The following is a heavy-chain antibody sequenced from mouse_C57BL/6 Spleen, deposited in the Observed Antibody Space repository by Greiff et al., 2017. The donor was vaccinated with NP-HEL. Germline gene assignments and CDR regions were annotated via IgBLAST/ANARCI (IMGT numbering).Heavy chain of an antibody. J-gene: IGHJ2*01. V-gene: IGHV5-6*01. D-gene: IGHD2-5*01. Sequence: EVKLMESGGDLVKPGGSLKLSCAASGFTFSSYGMSWVRQTPDKRLEWVATISSGGSYTYYPDSVKGRFTISRDNAKNTLYLQMSSLKSEDTAMYYCARLAYYSNYYFDYWGQGTTLTVSS. CDR1: GFTFSSYG. CDR2: ISSGGSYT. CDR3: ARLAYYSNYYFDY.